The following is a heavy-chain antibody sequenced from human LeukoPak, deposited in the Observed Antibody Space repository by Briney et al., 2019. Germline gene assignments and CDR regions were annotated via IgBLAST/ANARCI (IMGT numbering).Heavy chain of an antibody. CDR3: AKEGDIVVVPAAIGGYFDY. CDR2: IWYDGSNK. D-gene: IGHD2-2*01. Sequence: PGRSLRLSCAASGFTFSSYGMHWVRQAPGKGLEWVAVIWYDGSNKYYADSVKGRFTIPRDNSKNTLYLQMNSLRAEDTAVYYCAKEGDIVVVPAAIGGYFDYWGQGTLVTVSS. J-gene: IGHJ4*02. V-gene: IGHV3-33*06. CDR1: GFTFSSYG.